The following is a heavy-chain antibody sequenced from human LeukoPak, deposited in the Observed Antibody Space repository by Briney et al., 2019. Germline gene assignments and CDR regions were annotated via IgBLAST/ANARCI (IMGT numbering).Heavy chain of an antibody. CDR1: GFTFSSYG. CDR3: ARDRRVVATRRPIDY. D-gene: IGHD5-12*01. Sequence: AGRSLRLSCAASGFTFSSYGMHWVRQAPGKGLEWVAVIWYDGSNKYYADSVKGRFTISRDNSKNTLYLQMNSLRAEDTAVYYCARDRRVVATRRPIDYWGQGTLVTVSS. J-gene: IGHJ4*02. V-gene: IGHV3-33*08. CDR2: IWYDGSNK.